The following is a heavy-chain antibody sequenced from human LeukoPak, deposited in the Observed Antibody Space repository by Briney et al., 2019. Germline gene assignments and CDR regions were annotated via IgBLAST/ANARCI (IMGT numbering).Heavy chain of an antibody. CDR2: IIPILGIA. CDR3: AREGYSSTVWFDP. CDR1: GGTFSSYT. V-gene: IGHV1-69*04. Sequence: GASVKVSCKASGGTFSSYTISWVRQAPGQGLEWMGRIIPILGIANYAQKFQGRVTITADKSTSTAYMELSSLRSDDTAVYYCAREGYSSTVWFDPWGQGTLVTVSS. D-gene: IGHD6-19*01. J-gene: IGHJ5*02.